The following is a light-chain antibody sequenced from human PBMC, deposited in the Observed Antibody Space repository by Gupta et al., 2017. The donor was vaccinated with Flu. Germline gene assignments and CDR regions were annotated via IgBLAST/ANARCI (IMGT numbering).Light chain of an antibody. CDR3: GTWDHSLNNGRV. CDR2: DNN. V-gene: IGLV1-51*02. J-gene: IGLJ3*02. Sequence: QSVLTQPPSVSAAPGQQVTISCSGSNSNIGPNYVSWYQQLPGTAPKLLIYDNNKRPSGIPDRFSGSKSGTSGTLDITGLQTGDEADYYCGTWDHSLNNGRVFGGGTKLTVL. CDR1: NSNIGPNY.